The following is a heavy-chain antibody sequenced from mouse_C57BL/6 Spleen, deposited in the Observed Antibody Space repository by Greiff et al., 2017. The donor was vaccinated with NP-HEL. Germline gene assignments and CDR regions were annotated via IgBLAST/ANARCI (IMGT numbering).Heavy chain of an antibody. J-gene: IGHJ4*01. CDR1: GFTFSDYG. Sequence: EVKLVESGGGLVKPGGSLKLSCAASGFTFSDYGMHWVRQAPEKGLEWVAYISSGSSTIYYADTVKGRFTISRDNAKNTLFLQMTSLRTEDTAMYYGARSWADAMDYWGQGTSVTVSS. D-gene: IGHD4-1*01. CDR2: ISSGSSTI. CDR3: ARSWADAMDY. V-gene: IGHV5-17*01.